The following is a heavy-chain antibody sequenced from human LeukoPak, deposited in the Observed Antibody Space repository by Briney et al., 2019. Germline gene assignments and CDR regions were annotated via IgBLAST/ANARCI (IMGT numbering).Heavy chain of an antibody. CDR2: IYSGGST. Sequence: PGGSLRRSCAASGFTVSSNYMSWVRQAPGKGLEWVSVIYSGGSTYYADSVKGRFTISRDNFKNTLYLQMNSLRAEDTAVYYCARSHARYYFDYWGQGTLVTVSS. V-gene: IGHV3-66*02. J-gene: IGHJ4*02. CDR3: ARSHARYYFDY. CDR1: GFTVSSNY. D-gene: IGHD6-6*01.